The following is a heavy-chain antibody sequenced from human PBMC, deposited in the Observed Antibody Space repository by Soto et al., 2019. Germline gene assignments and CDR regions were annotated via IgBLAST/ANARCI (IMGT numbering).Heavy chain of an antibody. D-gene: IGHD3-16*02. J-gene: IGHJ4*02. Sequence: QVQLVQSGAEVKKPGASVKVSCKASGYTFTSYGISWVRQAPGQGLEWMGWISAYNGNTNYAQKLQGRVTMTTDTSTSTAYRELRSLRSDDTAVYYCARQEGITFGGVIVYFDYWGQGTLVTVSS. CDR1: GYTFTSYG. CDR2: ISAYNGNT. CDR3: ARQEGITFGGVIVYFDY. V-gene: IGHV1-18*01.